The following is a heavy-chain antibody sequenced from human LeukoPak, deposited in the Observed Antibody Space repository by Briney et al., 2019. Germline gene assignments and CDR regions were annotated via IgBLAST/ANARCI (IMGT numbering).Heavy chain of an antibody. Sequence: GGSLRLSCAASGFTFSSYAMSWVCQAPGKGLEWVSAISGSGGSTYYADSVKGRFTISRDNSKNTLYLQTNSLRAEDTAVYYCAKGVVVVAATPLGAGLGEFDYWGQGTLVTVSS. CDR2: ISGSGGST. D-gene: IGHD2-15*01. CDR1: GFTFSSYA. V-gene: IGHV3-23*01. J-gene: IGHJ4*02. CDR3: AKGVVVVAATPLGAGLGEFDY.